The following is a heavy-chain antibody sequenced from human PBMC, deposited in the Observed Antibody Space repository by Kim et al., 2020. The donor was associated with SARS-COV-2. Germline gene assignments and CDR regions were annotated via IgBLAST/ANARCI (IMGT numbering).Heavy chain of an antibody. CDR2: ISSSSSYI. Sequence: GGSLRLSCAASGFTFSSYSMNWVRQAPGKGLEWVSSISSSSSYIYYADSVKGRFTISRDNAKNSLYLQMNSLRAEDTAVYYCAGVPEVGYYYGMDVWGQGTTVTVSS. CDR1: GFTFSSYS. CDR3: AGVPEVGYYYGMDV. J-gene: IGHJ6*02. D-gene: IGHD1-26*01. V-gene: IGHV3-21*01.